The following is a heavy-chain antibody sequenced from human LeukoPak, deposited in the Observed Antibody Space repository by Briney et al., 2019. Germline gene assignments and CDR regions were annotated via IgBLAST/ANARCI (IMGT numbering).Heavy chain of an antibody. V-gene: IGHV3-15*01. D-gene: IGHD4-17*01. Sequence: GGSLRLSCAASGFTFSNAWMSWVRQAPGKGLEWVGRIKSKTDGGTTDYAAPVKGRFTISRDDSKNTLYLQMNSLKTEDTAVYYCSYGDYVNWLDPWGQGTLVTVSS. CDR3: SYGDYVNWLDP. CDR1: GFTFSNAW. J-gene: IGHJ5*02. CDR2: IKSKTDGGTT.